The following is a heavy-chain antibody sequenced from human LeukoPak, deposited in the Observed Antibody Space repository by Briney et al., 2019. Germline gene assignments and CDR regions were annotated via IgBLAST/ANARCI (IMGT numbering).Heavy chain of an antibody. J-gene: IGHJ2*01. Sequence: SETLSLTCTVSGSSISSYYWSWIRQPPGKGLEWIGYIYYSGSTNYNPSLKSRVTISVDTSKNQFSLKLSSVTAADTAVYYCARSRTYCDTHTTYFDLWGRGTLVTVSS. CDR2: IYYSGST. CDR1: GSSISSYY. D-gene: IGHD4-17*01. CDR3: ARSRTYCDTHTTYFDL. V-gene: IGHV4-59*01.